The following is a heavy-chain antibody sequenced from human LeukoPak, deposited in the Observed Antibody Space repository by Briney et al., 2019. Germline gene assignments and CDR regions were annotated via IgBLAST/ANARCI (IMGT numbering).Heavy chain of an antibody. D-gene: IGHD1-26*01. CDR3: AESGSYYHPFDL. J-gene: IGHJ4*02. CDR1: GFTFSDYY. Sequence: GGSLRLSCAASGFTFSDYYMSWIRQAPGRGLEWVSYISSTSGTIYYADSVKGRFTISRDNAKNSLYLQMNSLRAEDTGVYYCAESGSYYHPFDLWGQGTLVTVSS. V-gene: IGHV3-11*04. CDR2: ISSTSGTI.